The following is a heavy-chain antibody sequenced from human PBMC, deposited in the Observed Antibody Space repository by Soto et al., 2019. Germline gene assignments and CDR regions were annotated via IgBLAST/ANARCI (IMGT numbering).Heavy chain of an antibody. CDR3: AHSAYDFWSGYPHPDKFDY. V-gene: IGHV2-5*01. J-gene: IGHJ4*02. D-gene: IGHD3-3*01. CDR2: IYWNDDK. CDR1: GFSLSTSGVG. Sequence: SGPTLVNPTQTLTLTCTFSGFSLSTSGVGVGWIRQPPGKALEWLALIYWNDDKRYSPSLKSRLTITKDTSKNQVVLTMTNMDPVDTATYYCAHSAYDFWSGYPHPDKFDYWGQGTLVTVSS.